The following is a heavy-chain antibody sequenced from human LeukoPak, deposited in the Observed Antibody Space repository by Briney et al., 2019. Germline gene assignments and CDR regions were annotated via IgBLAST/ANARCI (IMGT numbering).Heavy chain of an antibody. J-gene: IGHJ4*02. Sequence: RASVKVSFKASGYTFTGYYMHWVRQAPGQGLEGMGWINPNSGGTNYAQKFQGRVTMTRDTSISTAYMELSRLRSDDTAVYYCARGKWTAHIVGYYFDSWGQGTLVTVSS. V-gene: IGHV1-2*02. CDR1: GYTFTGYY. CDR2: INPNSGGT. D-gene: IGHD2-21*01. CDR3: ARGKWTAHIVGYYFDS.